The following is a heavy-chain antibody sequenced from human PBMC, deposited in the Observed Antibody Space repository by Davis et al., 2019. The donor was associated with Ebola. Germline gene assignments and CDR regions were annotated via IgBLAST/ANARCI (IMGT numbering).Heavy chain of an antibody. CDR1: GYTFTSYG. CDR3: ARDMVTHSSFFDY. D-gene: IGHD2-21*02. CDR2: ISAYNGNA. V-gene: IGHV1-18*01. Sequence: AASVKVSCKASGYTFTSYGLSWVRQAPGQGLEWMGWISAYNGNANYAQNLQGRVTMTTDTSTTTAYMELRSLRSDDTAIYYCARDMVTHSSFFDYWGQGTLVTVSS. J-gene: IGHJ4*02.